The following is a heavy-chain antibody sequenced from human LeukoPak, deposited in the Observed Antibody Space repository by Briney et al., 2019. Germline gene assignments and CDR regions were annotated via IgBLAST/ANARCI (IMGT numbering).Heavy chain of an antibody. D-gene: IGHD3-9*01. CDR3: ARDLQGYDILTGYYEVSSWFDP. CDR1: GGSISSYY. CDR2: IYYSGST. V-gene: IGHV4-59*01. J-gene: IGHJ5*02. Sequence: SETLSLTCTVSGGSISSYYWSWIRQPPGKGLEWIGYIYYSGSTNYNPSLKSRVTISVDTSKNQFSLKLSSVTAADTAVYYCARDLQGYDILTGYYEVSSWFDPWGQGTLVTVSS.